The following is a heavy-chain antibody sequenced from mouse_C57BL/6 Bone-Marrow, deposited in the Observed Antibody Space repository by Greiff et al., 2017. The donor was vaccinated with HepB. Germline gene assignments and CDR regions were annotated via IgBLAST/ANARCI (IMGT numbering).Heavy chain of an antibody. Sequence: QVHVKQSGAELVRPGATVTLSCKASGYTFTDYEMHWVKQTSVHGLEWIGAIDPETGGTAYNQKFKGKAILTADKSSSTAYMELRSLTSEDSAVYYCTRDYSNYRYFDYWGQGTTLTVSS. CDR2: IDPETGGT. CDR3: TRDYSNYRYFDY. CDR1: GYTFTDYE. D-gene: IGHD2-5*01. J-gene: IGHJ2*01. V-gene: IGHV1-15*01.